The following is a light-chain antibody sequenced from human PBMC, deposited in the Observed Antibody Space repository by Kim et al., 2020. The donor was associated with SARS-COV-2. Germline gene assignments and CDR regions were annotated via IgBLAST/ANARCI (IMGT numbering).Light chain of an antibody. CDR3: QAWDSSTVV. CDR1: KLGDKY. V-gene: IGLV3-1*01. Sequence: SYELTQPPSVSVSPGQTASITCSGDKLGDKYACWYQQKSGQSPVLVIYQDSKRPSGIPERFSGSNSGNTATLTISGTQAMDEADYYCQAWDSSTVVFGGGTQLT. J-gene: IGLJ2*01. CDR2: QDS.